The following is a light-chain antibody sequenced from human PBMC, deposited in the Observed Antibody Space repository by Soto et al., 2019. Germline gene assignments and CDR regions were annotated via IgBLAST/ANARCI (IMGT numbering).Light chain of an antibody. V-gene: IGKV3-15*01. CDR2: GVS. CDR3: QQYNKWPVT. CDR1: ESFSNT. J-gene: IGKJ2*01. Sequence: EIVMTQSPATLSVSPGEKATLSCRASESFSNTLAWYQQKPGQAPRLLMYGVSTRATGIPARFSGSGSGTEFTLSISSLQSEDFAVYYCQQYNKWPVTFGQGTKLEIK.